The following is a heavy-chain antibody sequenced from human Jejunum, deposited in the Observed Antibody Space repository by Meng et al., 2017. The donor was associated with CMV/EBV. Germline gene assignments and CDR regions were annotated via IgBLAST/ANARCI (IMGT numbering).Heavy chain of an antibody. CDR2: ISYDGSNK. CDR3: ARGYNYGPHDY. J-gene: IGHJ4*02. V-gene: IGHV3-30-3*01. D-gene: IGHD5-18*01. CDR1: GFAFNTYA. Sequence: WAASGFAFNTYAIHWVRQAPGKGLEWVTLISYDGSNKFYADSVKGRFTISRDNSKNTVYVQMNSLRVEDTAMYFCARGYNYGPHDYWGQGTLVTVSS.